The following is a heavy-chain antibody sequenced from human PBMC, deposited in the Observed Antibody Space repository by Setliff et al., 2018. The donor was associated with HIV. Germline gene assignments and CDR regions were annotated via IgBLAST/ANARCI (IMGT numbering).Heavy chain of an antibody. J-gene: IGHJ4*02. CDR3: ARLPGGSVYYVDY. V-gene: IGHV5-51*01. Sequence: GESLKISCKGSGYSFTTYWIAWVRQMPGEGLEWMGIINPADSDTRYSPSFQGQVTFSADKSINTAYLQWSGLKASSTAIYYCARLPGGSVYYVDYWGQGTPVTVSS. CDR1: GYSFTTYW. D-gene: IGHD3-10*01. CDR2: INPADSDT.